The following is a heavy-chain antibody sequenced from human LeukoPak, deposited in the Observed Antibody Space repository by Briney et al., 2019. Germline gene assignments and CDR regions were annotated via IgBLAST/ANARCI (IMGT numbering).Heavy chain of an antibody. Sequence: GGSLRLSCAASGFTFSSYGMHWVRQAPGKGLEWMAFIRYDGSNKYYADSVKGRFTISRDNSKNTLYLQMNSLRAEDTAVYYCAKDLDYYDSSGYWEDWGQGTLVTVSS. CDR2: IRYDGSNK. D-gene: IGHD3-22*01. J-gene: IGHJ4*02. CDR1: GFTFSSYG. V-gene: IGHV3-30*02. CDR3: AKDLDYYDSSGYWED.